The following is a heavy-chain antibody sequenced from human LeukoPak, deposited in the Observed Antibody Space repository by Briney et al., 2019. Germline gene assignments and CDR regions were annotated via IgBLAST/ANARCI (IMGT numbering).Heavy chain of an antibody. V-gene: IGHV3-23*01. Sequence: GGSLRLSCAASEFTFSSYAMCWVRQPPGKGLEWVSSISGSGGSTYYADSVKGRFTISRDNSKNTLYLQINSLRADDTALYYCASRGRYYFDYWGQGTLVTVSP. D-gene: IGHD1-14*01. CDR1: EFTFSSYA. CDR2: ISGSGGST. J-gene: IGHJ4*02. CDR3: ASRGRYYFDY.